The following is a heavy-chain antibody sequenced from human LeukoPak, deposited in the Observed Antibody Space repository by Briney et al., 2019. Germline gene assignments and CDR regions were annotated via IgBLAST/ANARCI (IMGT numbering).Heavy chain of an antibody. Sequence: SETLSLTCTVSGGSISSGYYYWTWIRQPAGKGLEWIGRIYSRGSTNYNPSLQSRLTISADTSKNLFSLKLTSVTAADTAVYYCASRDGYNWGRVDYWGQGTLVTASS. J-gene: IGHJ4*02. V-gene: IGHV4-61*02. CDR1: GGSISSGYYY. CDR3: ASRDGYNWGRVDY. D-gene: IGHD5-24*01. CDR2: IYSRGST.